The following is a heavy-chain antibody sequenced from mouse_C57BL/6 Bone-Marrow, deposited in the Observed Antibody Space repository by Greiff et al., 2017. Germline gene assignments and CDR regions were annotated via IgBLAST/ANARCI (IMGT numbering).Heavy chain of an antibody. CDR1: GYTFTSYW. V-gene: IGHV1-64*01. Sequence: VQLQQPGAELVKPGASVKLSCKASGYTFTSYWMHWVKQRPGQGLEWIGMIHPNSGSTNYNEKVKSKATLTVDKSSSTAYMQLSILTSEASAVYYCARYGGSYFDYWGQGTTLTVSS. D-gene: IGHD1-1*01. CDR2: IHPNSGST. CDR3: ARYGGSYFDY. J-gene: IGHJ2*01.